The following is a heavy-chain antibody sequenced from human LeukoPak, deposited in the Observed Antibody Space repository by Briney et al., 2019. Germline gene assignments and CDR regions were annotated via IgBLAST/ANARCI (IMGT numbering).Heavy chain of an antibody. J-gene: IGHJ4*02. D-gene: IGHD3-22*01. CDR3: ARDFFYYDSSGLGDY. CDR1: GYTFTGYA. Sequence: ASVKVSCKASGYTFTGYAIQWVRQAPGQGLEWMGWVNVGKDNTKYSQKFQGRVSITSDTSASTVYMELSSLTSEDTAVYFCARDFFYYDSSGLGDYWGQGTLVTVSS. CDR2: VNVGKDNT. V-gene: IGHV1-3*01.